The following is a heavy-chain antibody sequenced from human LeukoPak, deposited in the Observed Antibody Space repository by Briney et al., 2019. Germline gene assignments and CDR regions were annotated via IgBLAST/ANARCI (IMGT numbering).Heavy chain of an antibody. D-gene: IGHD2-15*01. CDR2: ISYDGSNK. CDR3: AKDPGRGSVDY. V-gene: IGHV3-30*18. CDR1: GFTFSSYG. J-gene: IGHJ4*02. Sequence: GGSLRLSCAASGFTFSSYGMHWVRQAPGTGLEWVAVISYDGSNKYYADSVKGRFTIYRDNSKNTLYLQMNSLRAEDTAVYYCAKDPGRGSVDYWGQGTLVTVSS.